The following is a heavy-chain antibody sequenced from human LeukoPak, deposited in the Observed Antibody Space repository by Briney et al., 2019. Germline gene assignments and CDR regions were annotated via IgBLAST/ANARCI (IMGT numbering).Heavy chain of an antibody. CDR1: GFTFSTYS. Sequence: GGSLRLSCVASGFTFSTYSMNWVRQAPGKGLEWVSHISSSRSTIYYADSVKGRFTISGDNAKNSLYLQMNGLRAEDAAVYYCARVAGSGWYWFDYWGQGTLVTVSS. CDR3: ARVAGSGWYWFDY. CDR2: ISSSRSTI. J-gene: IGHJ4*02. D-gene: IGHD6-19*01. V-gene: IGHV3-48*04.